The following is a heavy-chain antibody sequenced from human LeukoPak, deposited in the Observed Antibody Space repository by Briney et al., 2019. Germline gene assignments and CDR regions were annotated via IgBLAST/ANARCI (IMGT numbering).Heavy chain of an antibody. V-gene: IGHV3-21*06. Sequence: GGSLRLSCEASGFTFSSYKMTWVRQAPGKGLEWVASMSPSSSYIYYGDSVKGRVTVSRDNAKSSLFLQMSSLRADDTAVYYCARDLTGGEYFDSWGQGALVSVSS. J-gene: IGHJ4*02. CDR2: MSPSSSYI. CDR3: ARDLTGGEYFDS. CDR1: GFTFSSYK. D-gene: IGHD3-16*01.